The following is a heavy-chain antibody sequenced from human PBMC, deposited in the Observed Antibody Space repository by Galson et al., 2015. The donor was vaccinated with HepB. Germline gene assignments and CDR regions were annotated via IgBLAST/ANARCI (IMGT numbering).Heavy chain of an antibody. Sequence: SLRLSCAASGFTFSYYSMNWVRQAPGKGLEWVSSISSGSDFVTFADSVKGRFAISRDNAKNSLYLQMHSLRVEDTAVDYCARLCGNDCPDYWGQGTLVTVSS. CDR2: ISSGSDFV. J-gene: IGHJ4*02. V-gene: IGHV3-21*06. CDR1: GFTFSYYS. CDR3: ARLCGNDCPDY. D-gene: IGHD2-21*02.